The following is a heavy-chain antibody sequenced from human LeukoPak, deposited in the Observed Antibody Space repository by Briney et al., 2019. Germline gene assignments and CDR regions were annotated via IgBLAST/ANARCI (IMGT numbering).Heavy chain of an antibody. Sequence: PGGSLRLSCAASGFTFSSYEMSWVRQAPGKGLEWVANIKQDGSEKYYVGSVKGRFTISRDNAKNSLYLQMNSLRAEDTAVYYCARNYYGPEYWGQGTLVTVSS. CDR1: GFTFSSYE. CDR3: ARNYYGPEY. CDR2: IKQDGSEK. V-gene: IGHV3-7*04. D-gene: IGHD3-10*01. J-gene: IGHJ4*02.